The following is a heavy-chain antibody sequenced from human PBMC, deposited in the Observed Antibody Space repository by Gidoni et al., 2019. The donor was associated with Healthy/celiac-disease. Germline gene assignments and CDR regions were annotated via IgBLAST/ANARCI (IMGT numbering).Heavy chain of an antibody. CDR2: IWDDGSNK. Sequence: QLQLVASGGGVVQPGRSLRLPCAASGFTFSPYGMHWVRQAPGKGLVWVAVIWDDGSNKYYADSVKGRFTISRDNSKNTLYLQMNSLRAEDTAVYYCAREGIAVAGSLDYWGQGTLVTVSS. J-gene: IGHJ4*02. V-gene: IGHV3-33*08. D-gene: IGHD6-19*01. CDR3: AREGIAVAGSLDY. CDR1: GFTFSPYG.